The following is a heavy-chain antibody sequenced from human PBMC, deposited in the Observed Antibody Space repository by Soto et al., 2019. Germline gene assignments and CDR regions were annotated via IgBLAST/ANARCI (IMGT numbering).Heavy chain of an antibody. J-gene: IGHJ5*02. Sequence: QVQLVQSGAEVKKPGSSVKVSCKASGGTFRSYDISWVRQAPGQGLEWMGGIIPIFGTANYAQKFQGRVTITADESTSTAYMELSSLRSEDTAVYYCARGGTGSSSWTWWFDPWGQGTLVTVSS. CDR1: GGTFRSYD. CDR3: ARGGTGSSSWTWWFDP. D-gene: IGHD6-13*01. V-gene: IGHV1-69*12. CDR2: IIPIFGTA.